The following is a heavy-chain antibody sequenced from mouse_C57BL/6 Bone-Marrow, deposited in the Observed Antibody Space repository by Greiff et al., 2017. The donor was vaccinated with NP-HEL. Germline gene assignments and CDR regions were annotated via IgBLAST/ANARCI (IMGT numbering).Heavy chain of an antibody. J-gene: IGHJ3*01. D-gene: IGHD3-2*02. CDR3: AREAAQATFAWFAY. Sequence: DVKLVESGGGLVQPGGSLKLSCAASGFTFSDYYMYWVRQTPEKRLEWVAYISNGGGSTYYPDTVKGRFTISRDNAKNTLYLQMSRLKSEDTAMYYSAREAAQATFAWFAYWGQGTLVTVSA. V-gene: IGHV5-12*01. CDR1: GFTFSDYY. CDR2: ISNGGGST.